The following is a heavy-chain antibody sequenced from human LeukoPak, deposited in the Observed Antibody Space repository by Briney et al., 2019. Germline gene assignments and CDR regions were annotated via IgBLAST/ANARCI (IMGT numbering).Heavy chain of an antibody. CDR1: GFTFSSYS. J-gene: IGHJ2*01. D-gene: IGHD1/OR15-1a*01. Sequence: GGSLRLSCAASGFTFSSYSMNWVRQAPGKGLEWASSISSSSSYIYYADSVKGRFTISRDNAKNSLYLQMNSLRAEDTAVYYCARGPENKDSWYFDLWGRGTLVTVSS. CDR2: ISSSSSYI. CDR3: ARGPENKDSWYFDL. V-gene: IGHV3-21*01.